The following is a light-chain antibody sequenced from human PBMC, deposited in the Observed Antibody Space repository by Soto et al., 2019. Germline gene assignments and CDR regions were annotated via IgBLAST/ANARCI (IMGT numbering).Light chain of an antibody. V-gene: IGLV2-8*01. CDR1: SSDVGGYHY. Sequence: QSALTQPPSASGSPGQSVTISCTGTSSDVGGYHYVSWFQQHPGKAPKLMIYEVSKRPSGVPDRFSGSKSGNTASLTVSGLQAEDEADYYCSSYAPNNFWVFGGGTKLTVL. J-gene: IGLJ3*02. CDR2: EVS. CDR3: SSYAPNNFWV.